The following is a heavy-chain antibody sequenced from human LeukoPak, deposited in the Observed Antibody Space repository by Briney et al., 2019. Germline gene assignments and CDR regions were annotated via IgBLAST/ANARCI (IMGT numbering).Heavy chain of an antibody. CDR1: GGSFSGYY. CDR3: ARGRKWLRFDY. V-gene: IGHV4-34*01. J-gene: IGHJ4*02. Sequence: PSETLSLTCAVYGGSFSGYYWSWIRQPPGKGLEWIGEINHSGSTNCNPSLKSRVTISVDTSKNQFSLKLSSVTAADTAVYYCARGRKWLRFDYWGQGTLVTVSS. D-gene: IGHD5-12*01. CDR2: INHSGST.